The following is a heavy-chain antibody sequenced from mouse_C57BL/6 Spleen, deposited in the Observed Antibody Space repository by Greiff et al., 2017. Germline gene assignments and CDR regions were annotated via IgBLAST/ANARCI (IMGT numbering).Heavy chain of an antibody. CDR2: FYPGSGSI. CDR1: GYTFTEYT. J-gene: IGHJ3*01. V-gene: IGHV1-62-2*01. Sequence: QVQLQQSGAELVKPGASVKLSCKASGYTFTEYTIHWVKQRSGQGLEWIGWFYPGSGSIKYNEKGKDKATLTADKSSSTVYMELRRWTSEESAGYFCARDEGSSSWCAYWGQGTLVTVSA. CDR3: ARDEGSSSWCAY.